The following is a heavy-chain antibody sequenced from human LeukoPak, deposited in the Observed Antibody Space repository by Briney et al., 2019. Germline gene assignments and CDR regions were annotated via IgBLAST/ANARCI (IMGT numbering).Heavy chain of an antibody. J-gene: IGHJ4*02. CDR2: ISGSGGST. D-gene: IGHD4-17*01. CDR3: ALRSTDFGY. V-gene: IGHV3-23*01. CDR1: GFTLSRFY. Sequence: GRSLRLSRAFSGFTLSRFYARCARGPPGKGWEWVSAISGSGGSTYYADSVKGRFTISRDNSKNTLYLQMNSLRAEDTAVYYCALRSTDFGYWGQGTLVTVSS.